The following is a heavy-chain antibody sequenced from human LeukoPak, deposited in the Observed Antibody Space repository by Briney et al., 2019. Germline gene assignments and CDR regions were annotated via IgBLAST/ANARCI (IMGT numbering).Heavy chain of an antibody. CDR3: ARGGGTTRDAFDI. CDR1: GGSISSGGYS. CDR2: IYHSGST. D-gene: IGHD2/OR15-2a*01. J-gene: IGHJ3*02. Sequence: SQSLSLTWAVSGGSISSGGYSWSWIQQTPGKGLELIGYIYHSGSTYYNPSLKSRVTISVDRSKNQFSLKLSSVTAADTAVYYCARGGGTTRDAFDIWGQGTMVTVSS. V-gene: IGHV4-30-2*01.